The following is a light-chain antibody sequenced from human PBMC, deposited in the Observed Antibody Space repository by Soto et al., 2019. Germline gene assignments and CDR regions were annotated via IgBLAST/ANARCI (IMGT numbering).Light chain of an antibody. CDR3: QQRYNWPPLT. J-gene: IGKJ4*01. Sequence: EIVLTQSPATLSLSPGERAPLSCRASQSVSTYLAWYQLRPGQAPRLLIYDASNRATGIPARFSGSGSGTDFTLTISSLEPEDFAVYYCQQRYNWPPLTFGGGTRVEIK. CDR2: DAS. CDR1: QSVSTY. V-gene: IGKV3-11*01.